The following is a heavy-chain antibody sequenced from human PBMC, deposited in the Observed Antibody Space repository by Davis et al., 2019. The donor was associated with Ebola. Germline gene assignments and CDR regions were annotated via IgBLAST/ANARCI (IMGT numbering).Heavy chain of an antibody. D-gene: IGHD2-21*01. CDR2: INGRGTNK. CDR3: ARSNCGGECTEYYFDF. CDR1: GFAFSSYS. V-gene: IGHV3-23*01. J-gene: IGHJ4*02. Sequence: GESLKISCVASGFAFSSYSMSWVRQAPGKGLEWVSAINGRGTNKYYADSVKGRFTISRDNSKSTLYLLMNSLRDGDTAVYYCARSNCGGECTEYYFDFWGQGTLVTVSS.